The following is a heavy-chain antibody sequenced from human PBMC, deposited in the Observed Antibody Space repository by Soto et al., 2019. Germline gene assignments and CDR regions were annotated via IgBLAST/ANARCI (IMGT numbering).Heavy chain of an antibody. CDR1: GGSISPFY. D-gene: IGHD2-15*01. V-gene: IGHV4-59*01. CDR2: LYYSGNT. CDR3: ARVVGVAARTFDY. J-gene: IGHJ4*02. Sequence: SETLSLTCTVPGGSISPFYWSWVRQPPGKGLEWIGYLYYSGNTNYNPSLKSPVTISVDASKNQVSLRLTSVTAADTAVYYCARVVGVAARTFDYWGQGTVVTVSS.